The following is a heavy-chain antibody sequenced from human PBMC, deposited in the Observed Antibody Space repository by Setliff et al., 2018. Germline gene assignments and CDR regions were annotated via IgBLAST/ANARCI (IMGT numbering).Heavy chain of an antibody. D-gene: IGHD3-10*01. V-gene: IGHV3-7*01. CDR1: GFTFSNSW. Sequence: GESLKISCAASGFTFSNSWMNWVRRAPGKGLEWVAIIKQDGSEKYYVDSVKGRFTISRDNAKNSLFLQMNILEVEDTAVYYCVRDWASGDDHWGRGTLVTVSS. J-gene: IGHJ4*02. CDR2: IKQDGSEK. CDR3: VRDWASGDDH.